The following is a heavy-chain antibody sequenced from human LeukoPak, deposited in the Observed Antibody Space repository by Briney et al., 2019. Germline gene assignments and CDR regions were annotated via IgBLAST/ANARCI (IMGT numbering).Heavy chain of an antibody. CDR1: GYTFTSYG. Sequence: ATVKVSCKASGYTFTSYGISWVRQAPGQGLEWMGWISAYNGNTNYAQKLQGRVTMTTDTSTSTAYMELRSLRSDDTAVYYCARVAMVRGPIRGAFDIWGQGTMVTVSS. V-gene: IGHV1-18*01. CDR2: ISAYNGNT. CDR3: ARVAMVRGPIRGAFDI. D-gene: IGHD3-10*01. J-gene: IGHJ3*02.